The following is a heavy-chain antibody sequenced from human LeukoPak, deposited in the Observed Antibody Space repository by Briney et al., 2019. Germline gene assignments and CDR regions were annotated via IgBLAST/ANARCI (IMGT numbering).Heavy chain of an antibody. CDR1: GGSISSSSYY. CDR3: ARHGRYDSSGYPHPY. D-gene: IGHD3-22*01. Sequence: SETLSLTCTVSGGSISSSSYYWGWIRQPPGKGLEWIGSIYYSGSTCYNPSLKSRVTISVDTSKNQFSLKLSSVTAPDTAVYYSARHGRYDSSGYPHPYWGPGTLVTVSS. CDR2: IYYSGST. V-gene: IGHV4-39*01. J-gene: IGHJ4*02.